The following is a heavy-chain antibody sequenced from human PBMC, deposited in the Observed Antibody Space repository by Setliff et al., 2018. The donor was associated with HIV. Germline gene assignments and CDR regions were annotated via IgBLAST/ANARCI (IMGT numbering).Heavy chain of an antibody. V-gene: IGHV4-31*03. Sequence: ASETLSLTCTVSGGSISSGGYYWNWIRQYPVKGLEWIGHIYYNGRTLFNPALGTRLNMSVDTSENQFSLHLNSVTAADPAVYYCVRERRRSPLSYGLDVWGQGTTVTVS. CDR2: IYYNGRT. J-gene: IGHJ6*02. CDR1: GGSISSGGYY. CDR3: VRERRRSPLSYGLDV.